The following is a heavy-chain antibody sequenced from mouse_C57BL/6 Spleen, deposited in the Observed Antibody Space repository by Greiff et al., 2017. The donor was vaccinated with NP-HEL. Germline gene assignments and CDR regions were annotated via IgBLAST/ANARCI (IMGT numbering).Heavy chain of an antibody. CDR3: ARRGVTYFDY. J-gene: IGHJ2*01. CDR1: GFTFSSYA. D-gene: IGHD2-2*01. Sequence: EVKLMESGGGLVKPGGSLKLSCAASGFTFSSYAMSWVRQTPEKRLEWVATISDGGSYTYYPDNVKGRFTISRDNAKNNLYLQMSHLKSEDTAMYYGARRGVTYFDYWGQGTTLTVSS. CDR2: ISDGGSYT. V-gene: IGHV5-4*03.